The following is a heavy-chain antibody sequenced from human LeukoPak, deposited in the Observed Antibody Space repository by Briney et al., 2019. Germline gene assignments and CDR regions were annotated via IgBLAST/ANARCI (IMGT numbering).Heavy chain of an antibody. CDR2: INHSGSI. CDR3: TRGKPETVFDP. V-gene: IGHV4-34*01. D-gene: IGHD2-21*02. Sequence: SETLSLTCTVSGGSFSDYCWSWIRQSPGQGLEWIGEINHSGSINYNPSLKSRVTISVDTSKKQFSLKLTSVTAADTAVYYCTRGKPETVFDPWGQGTLVTVSS. J-gene: IGHJ5*02. CDR1: GGSFSDYC.